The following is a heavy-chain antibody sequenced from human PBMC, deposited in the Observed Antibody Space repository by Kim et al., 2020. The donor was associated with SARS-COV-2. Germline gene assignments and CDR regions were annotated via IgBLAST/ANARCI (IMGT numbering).Heavy chain of an antibody. D-gene: IGHD1-26*01. J-gene: IGHJ4*02. Sequence: SVKVSCKTSGGPFRTYAISWVRQAPGQGLEWVGGLVPRFGTANYAQKCQGRVTITADESTDTTDRELSSLRSEDTAVYYCARQGEMRLFDDWGQGALVT. CDR1: GGPFRTYA. CDR2: LVPRFGTA. CDR3: ARQGEMRLFDD. V-gene: IGHV1-69*13.